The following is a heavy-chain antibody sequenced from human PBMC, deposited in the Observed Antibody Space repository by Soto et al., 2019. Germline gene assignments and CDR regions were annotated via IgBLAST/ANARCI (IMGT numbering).Heavy chain of an antibody. CDR2: IKSKTDGGTT. CDR3: TTSFPLSPSGSYYYYYYGMDV. V-gene: IGHV3-15*01. Sequence: GGSLRLSCAASGFTFSNAWMSWVRQAPGKGLEWVGRIKSKTDGGTTDYAAPVKGRFTISRDDSKNTLYLQMNSLKTEDTAVYYCTTSFPLSPSGSYYYYYYGMDVWGQGTTVTVSS. D-gene: IGHD1-26*01. J-gene: IGHJ6*02. CDR1: GFTFSNAW.